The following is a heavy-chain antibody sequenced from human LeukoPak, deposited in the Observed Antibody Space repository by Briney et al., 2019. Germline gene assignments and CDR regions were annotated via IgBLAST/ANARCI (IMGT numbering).Heavy chain of an antibody. Sequence: GGSLRLSCAASGFTFSSYWMSWVRQAPGKGLEWVANIKQDGSEKYYVDSVKGRFTISRDNAKNSLYLQMNSLRAEDTAVYYCARRSDSRYYFYMDVWGKGTTVTVSS. D-gene: IGHD3-3*01. CDR1: GFTFSSYW. CDR2: IKQDGSEK. V-gene: IGHV3-7*01. CDR3: ARRSDSRYYFYMDV. J-gene: IGHJ6*03.